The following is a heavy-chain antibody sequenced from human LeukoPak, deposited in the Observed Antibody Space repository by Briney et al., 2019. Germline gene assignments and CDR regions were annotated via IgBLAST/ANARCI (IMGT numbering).Heavy chain of an antibody. J-gene: IGHJ4*02. CDR3: ARDYPAFDY. CDR2: INHSGST. V-gene: IGHV4-34*01. CDR1: GGSFSGHY. D-gene: IGHD2-15*01. Sequence: SETLSLTCAVYGGSFSGHYWSWIRQPPGKGLEWIGEINHSGSTNYNPSLKSRVTISVDTSKNQFSLKLSSVTAADTAVYYCARDYPAFDYWGQGTLVTVSS.